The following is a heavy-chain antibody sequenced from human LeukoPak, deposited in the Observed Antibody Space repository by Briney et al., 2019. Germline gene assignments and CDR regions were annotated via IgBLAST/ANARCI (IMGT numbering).Heavy chain of an antibody. Sequence: SQTLSLTCAISGDSVSSNSATWNWIRQSPSRGLEWLGRTYYRSKWYNDYAVYVKSRITINPDTSKNQFSLQLNSVTPEDTAVYYCVAFYGGNPRYSYYYYMDVWGKGTTVTVSS. V-gene: IGHV6-1*01. D-gene: IGHD4-23*01. CDR1: GDSVSSNSAT. CDR2: TYYRSKWYN. J-gene: IGHJ6*03. CDR3: VAFYGGNPRYSYYYYMDV.